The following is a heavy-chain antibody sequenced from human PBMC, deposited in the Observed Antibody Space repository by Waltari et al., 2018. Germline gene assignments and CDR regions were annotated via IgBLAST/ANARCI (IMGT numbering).Heavy chain of an antibody. CDR3: VKETAYGYYFDN. D-gene: IGHD3-10*01. CDR2: IYSGGGA. CDR1: GFTFNNYA. V-gene: IGHV3-23*03. Sequence: EVQLLESGGGLIPPGGSLTLSCAASGFTFNNYAMNWIRQAPGKGLELVSVIYSGGGAYYADSVKGRFTISRDNSKNTLYLQMSSLRLEDTAVYYCVKETAYGYYFDNWGQGTLVSVSS. J-gene: IGHJ4*02.